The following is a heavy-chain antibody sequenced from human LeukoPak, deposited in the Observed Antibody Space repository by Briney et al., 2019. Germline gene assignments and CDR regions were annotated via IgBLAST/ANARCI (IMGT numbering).Heavy chain of an antibody. Sequence: PSGTLSLTCTVSGGSISSYYWSWIRQPPGKGLEWIGYIYYSGSTNYNPSLKSRVTISVDTSKNQFSLTLSSVTAADTAVYHCARDSGTTGEVKFDPWGQGTLVTVSS. CDR2: IYYSGST. V-gene: IGHV4-59*12. D-gene: IGHD3-10*01. CDR1: GGSISSYY. CDR3: ARDSGTTGEVKFDP. J-gene: IGHJ5*02.